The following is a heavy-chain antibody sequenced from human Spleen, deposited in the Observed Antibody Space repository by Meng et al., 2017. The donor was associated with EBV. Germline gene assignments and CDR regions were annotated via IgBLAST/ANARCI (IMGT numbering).Heavy chain of an antibody. CDR1: GFSFSAYW. J-gene: IGHJ4*02. V-gene: IGHV3-74*01. CDR2: ITPDGGRT. D-gene: IGHD1-26*01. CDR3: SRDLMGPDDW. Sequence: VQVVESGGTLVQPGGSLSLSCATSGFSFSAYWMHWVRQVPGKGLQWVSRITPDGGRTDYADSVQGRFTISRDNAAKTLYLQMKSLRPEDTAVYYCSRDLMGPDDWWGQGTLVTVSS.